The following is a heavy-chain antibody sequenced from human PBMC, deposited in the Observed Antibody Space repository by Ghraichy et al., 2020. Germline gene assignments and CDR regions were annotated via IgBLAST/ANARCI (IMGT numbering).Heavy chain of an antibody. V-gene: IGHV3-7*03. J-gene: IGHJ4*02. CDR2: IKQDGSEK. Sequence: GGSLRLSCAASGFTFSSYWMSWVRQAPGKGLEWVANIKQDGSEKNYVDSVKGRFTISRDNAENSLYLQVNSLRAEDTAIYYCARDKYCSGGSCDSGPRFDYWGQGSLVTVSS. CDR3: ARDKYCSGGSCDSGPRFDY. D-gene: IGHD2-15*01. CDR1: GFTFSSYW.